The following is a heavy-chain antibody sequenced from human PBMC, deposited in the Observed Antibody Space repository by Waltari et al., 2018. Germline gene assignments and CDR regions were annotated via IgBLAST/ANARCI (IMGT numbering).Heavy chain of an antibody. J-gene: IGHJ4*02. CDR1: GGLFTGYT. CDR3: AAATVTTEVITPELDF. V-gene: IGHV1-69*02. CDR2: IVPVIDIA. Sequence: QVHLVHSGTAVQKPGSSVRVSCTASGGLFTGYTFSWVRQVPGRGPEWMGRIVPVIDIANYAQKFQARLTITADKSTSTAYMEVSGLTSEDSATYYCAAATVTTEVITPELDFWGQGTLVTVSS. D-gene: IGHD1-20*01.